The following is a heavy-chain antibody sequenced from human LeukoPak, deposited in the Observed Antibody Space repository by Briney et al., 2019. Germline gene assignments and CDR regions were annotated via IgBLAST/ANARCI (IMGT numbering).Heavy chain of an antibody. Sequence: SETLSLTCTVSGGSISSGGYYWSWIRQHPGKGLEWIGYIYYSGSTYYNPSLKSRVTISVDTSKNQFSLKLSSVTAADTAVYYCARVQYYDFWSGYHDAFDIWGQGTMVTVSS. V-gene: IGHV4-31*03. D-gene: IGHD3-3*01. CDR2: IYYSGST. J-gene: IGHJ3*02. CDR3: ARVQYYDFWSGYHDAFDI. CDR1: GGSISSGGYY.